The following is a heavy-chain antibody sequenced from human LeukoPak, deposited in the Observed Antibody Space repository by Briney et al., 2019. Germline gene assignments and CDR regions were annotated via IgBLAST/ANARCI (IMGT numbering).Heavy chain of an antibody. D-gene: IGHD1-1*01. J-gene: IGHJ4*02. V-gene: IGHV3-30-3*01. CDR1: GLTFSSYA. CDR2: ISYDGSNK. Sequence: GGSLRLSCAASGLTFSSYAMSWVRQAPGKGLEWVAVISYDGSNKYYADSVKGRFTISRDNSKNTLYLQMNSLRAEDTAVYYCARVGTTGLVQWSTPLSYWGQGTLVTVSS. CDR3: ARVGTTGLVQWSTPLSY.